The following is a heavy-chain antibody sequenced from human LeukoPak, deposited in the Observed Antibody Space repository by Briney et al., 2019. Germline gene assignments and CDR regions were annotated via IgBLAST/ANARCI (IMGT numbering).Heavy chain of an antibody. CDR1: GVSLSTSGVG. CDR2: IYWNDDK. Sequence: SGPTLVNPTQTLTLTCTFSGVSLSTSGVGVGWIRQPPGKALEWLALIYWNDDKRYSPSLKSRLTITKDTSKNQVVLTMTNMDPVGTATYYCAHSSEAGDYFHFDYWGQGTLVTVSS. J-gene: IGHJ4*02. D-gene: IGHD4-17*01. CDR3: AHSSEAGDYFHFDY. V-gene: IGHV2-5*01.